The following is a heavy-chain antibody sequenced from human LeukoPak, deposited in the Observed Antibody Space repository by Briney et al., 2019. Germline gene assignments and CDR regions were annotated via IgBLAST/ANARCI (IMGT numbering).Heavy chain of an antibody. D-gene: IGHD3-22*01. V-gene: IGHV1-46*01. CDR2: INPSDGST. CDR1: GYTFTSYY. J-gene: IGHJ4*02. CDR3: VRDLHDSSGGGDD. Sequence: ASVKVSCKASGYTFTSYYMHWVRQAPGQGLEWMGIINPSDGSTSYAQKFQGRVTMTRDTSTSTVYMELSSLRSEDTAVYYCVRDLHDSSGGGDDWGQGTLVTVS.